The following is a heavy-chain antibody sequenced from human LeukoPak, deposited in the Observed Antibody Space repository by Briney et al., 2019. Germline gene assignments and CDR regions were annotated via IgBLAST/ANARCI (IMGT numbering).Heavy chain of an antibody. J-gene: IGHJ4*02. CDR1: GGSISSSNYY. CDR2: IYYSGST. V-gene: IGHV4-39*07. Sequence: SETLSLTCTVSGGSISSSNYYWGWIRQPPGKGLEWIGTIYYSGSTYYTPSLKSRVTISVDTSKNQFSLKLSSVTAADTAVYYCARASGRHGSGSYYRFDYWGQGTLVTVSS. CDR3: ARASGRHGSGSYYRFDY. D-gene: IGHD3-10*01.